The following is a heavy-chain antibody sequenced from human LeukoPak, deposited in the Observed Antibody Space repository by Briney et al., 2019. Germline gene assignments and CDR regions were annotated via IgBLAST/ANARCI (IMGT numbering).Heavy chain of an antibody. CDR2: IYYSGST. CDR1: GGSISSSSYY. J-gene: IGHJ4*02. D-gene: IGHD3-3*01. CDR3: ARVAGRTIFGY. Sequence: PSETLSLTCTVSGGSISSSSYYWGWIRQPPGKGLEWIGSIYYSGSTNYNPSLKSRVTISVDTSKNQFSLKLSSVTAADTAVYYCARVAGRTIFGYWGQGTLVTVSS. V-gene: IGHV4-39*07.